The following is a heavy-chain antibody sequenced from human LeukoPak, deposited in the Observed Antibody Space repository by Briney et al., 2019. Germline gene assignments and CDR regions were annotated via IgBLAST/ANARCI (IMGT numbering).Heavy chain of an antibody. D-gene: IGHD3-22*01. CDR2: INRNGGGT. V-gene: IGHV3-20*04. CDR3: ARRRGVIVVVGPFDL. CDR1: GFTFEDYG. Sequence: GGSLRLSCAASGFTFEDYGMNWVRQAPGKGLEWVSGINRNGGGTGYADSVKGRFTISRDNAKNSLYLQMNSLRAEDTALYYCARRRGVIVVVGPFDLWGQGTLVSVSS. J-gene: IGHJ4*02.